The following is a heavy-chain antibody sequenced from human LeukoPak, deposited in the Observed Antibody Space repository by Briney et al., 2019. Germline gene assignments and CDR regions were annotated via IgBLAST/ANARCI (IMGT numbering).Heavy chain of an antibody. CDR2: IIPIFGTA. CDR3: AGASPGYSSRPSDY. D-gene: IGHD6-13*01. V-gene: IGHV1-69*13. Sequence: SVKVSRKASGGTFSSYAISWVRQAPGQGLEWMGGIIPIFGTANYAQKFQGRVTITADESTSTAYMELSSLRSEDTAVYYCAGASPGYSSRPSDYWGQGTLVTVSS. J-gene: IGHJ4*02. CDR1: GGTFSSYA.